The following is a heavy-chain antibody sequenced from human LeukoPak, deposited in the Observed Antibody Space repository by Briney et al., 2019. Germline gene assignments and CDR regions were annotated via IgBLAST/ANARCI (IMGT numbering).Heavy chain of an antibody. CDR3: ASHPWIAVHYFDY. D-gene: IGHD6-19*01. V-gene: IGHV4-39*07. CDR2: IYYSGST. CDR1: GGSISSSSYY. J-gene: IGHJ4*02. Sequence: KPSETLSLTCTVSGGSISSSSYYWGWIRQPPGKGLEWIGSIYYSGSTYYNPSLKSRVTISVDTSKNQFSLKLSSVTAADTAVYYCASHPWIAVHYFDYWGQGTLVTVSS.